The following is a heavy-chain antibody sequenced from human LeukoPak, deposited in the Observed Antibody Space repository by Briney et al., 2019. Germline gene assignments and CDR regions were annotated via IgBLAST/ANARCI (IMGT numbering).Heavy chain of an antibody. J-gene: IGHJ5*02. D-gene: IGHD3-22*01. Sequence: ASVKVSCKASGYTFTSYYMHWVRQAPGQGLEWMGVINPSGGSTGYARNFQGRVTVTRDTSTSTVYMELSSLRSEDTAVYYCASNYYYDSSGYLDWFDPWGQGTLVTVSS. V-gene: IGHV1-46*01. CDR1: GYTFTSYY. CDR3: ASNYYYDSSGYLDWFDP. CDR2: INPSGGST.